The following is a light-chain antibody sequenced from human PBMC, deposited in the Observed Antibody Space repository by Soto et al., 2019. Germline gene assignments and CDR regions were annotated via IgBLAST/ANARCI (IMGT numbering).Light chain of an antibody. CDR1: DLGNRY. Sequence: SYELTQPPSVSVSPGQTASITCSGGDLGNRYACWYQQKPGQSPVLVIYLDTKRPSGIPERFSGSNSGNTATLTIRGTQAVYEGDYYCQAWDDTTGVVFGGGTKVTVL. CDR2: LDT. J-gene: IGLJ2*01. CDR3: QAWDDTTGVV. V-gene: IGLV3-1*01.